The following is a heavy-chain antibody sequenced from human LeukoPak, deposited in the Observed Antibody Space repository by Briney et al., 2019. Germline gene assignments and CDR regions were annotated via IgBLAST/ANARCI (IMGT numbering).Heavy chain of an antibody. V-gene: IGHV4-30-4*01. CDR1: GGSISSGDYY. D-gene: IGHD4-17*01. Sequence: SETLSLTCTVSGGSISSGDYYWSWIRQPPGKGLEWIGYIYYSGSTYYNPSLKSRVTISVDTSKNQFSLKLSSVTAADTAVYCCARWENDYGDYEGSWFDPWGQGTLVTVSS. CDR3: ARWENDYGDYEGSWFDP. CDR2: IYYSGST. J-gene: IGHJ5*02.